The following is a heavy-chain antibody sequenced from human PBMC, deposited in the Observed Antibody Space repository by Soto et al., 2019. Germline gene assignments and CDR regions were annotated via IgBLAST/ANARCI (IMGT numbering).Heavy chain of an antibody. V-gene: IGHV1-2*02. CDR3: ARGSGSGYDLNWFYP. Sequence: ASVKVSCKASGYTFTGYYMHWVRQAPGQGLEWMGWINPNSGGTNYAQKFQGGVTMTRDTSISTAYMELSKRRSDDTAVYYCARGSGSGYDLNWFYPWGQGTLVTVSS. J-gene: IGHJ5*02. D-gene: IGHD5-12*01. CDR2: INPNSGGT. CDR1: GYTFTGYY.